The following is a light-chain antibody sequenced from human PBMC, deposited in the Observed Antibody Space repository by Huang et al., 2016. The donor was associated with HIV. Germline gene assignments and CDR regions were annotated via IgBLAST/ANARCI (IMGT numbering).Light chain of an antibody. CDR2: EAS. CDR3: QQRTKWPPVLT. Sequence: EIVLTQSPATLSLSPGDRATLSYRASQSVGVYLAWYQQKPGQAPRLLIVEASNRATGIPDRFSGSGSGTDFTLTIDSLQPDDFAIYYCQQRTKWPPVLTFGGGTRVEIK. CDR1: QSVGVY. J-gene: IGKJ4*01. V-gene: IGKV3-11*01.